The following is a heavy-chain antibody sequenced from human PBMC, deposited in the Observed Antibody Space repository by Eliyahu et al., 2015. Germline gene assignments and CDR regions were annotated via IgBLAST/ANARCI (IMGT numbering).Heavy chain of an antibody. V-gene: IGHV1-2*06. CDR3: ARDWGQYSSSPDP. CDR2: INPRSGGT. D-gene: IGHD2-2*01. J-gene: IGHJ5*02. Sequence: QVQLVQXGAEVRKPGAXVKVSCXTSGXTFTGXYIQWVRQAPGXGLEWGGRINPRSGGTNYAPKFRGRVTMTSDNSISTAYMELRSLREDDTATYYCARDWGQYSSSPDPWGQGTLVTVSS. CDR1: GXTFTGXY.